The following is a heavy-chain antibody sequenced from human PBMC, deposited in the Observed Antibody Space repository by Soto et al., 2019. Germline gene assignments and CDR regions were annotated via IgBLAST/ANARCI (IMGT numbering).Heavy chain of an antibody. Sequence: SETLSLTCTVSGGSISSYYWSWIRQPPGKGLEWIGYIYYSGSTNYNPSLKSRVTISVDTSKNQFSLKLSSVTAADTAVYYCARVSEYYDFWSGYHSGNWFDPWGQGTLVTVSS. CDR2: IYYSGST. J-gene: IGHJ5*02. CDR1: GGSISSYY. CDR3: ARVSEYYDFWSGYHSGNWFDP. D-gene: IGHD3-3*01. V-gene: IGHV4-59*01.